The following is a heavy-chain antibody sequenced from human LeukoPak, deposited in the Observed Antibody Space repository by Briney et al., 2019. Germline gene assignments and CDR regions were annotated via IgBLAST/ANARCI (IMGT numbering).Heavy chain of an antibody. CDR3: AKVSWVSNVDAVL. CDR1: GFTFKNYA. D-gene: IGHD1-1*01. J-gene: IGHJ4*02. Sequence: GGSLSLPCAASGFTFKNYAMSWVRQAPARGLEWVASLRGDGETFYADSVKGRFTLSRDDSRNSVYLHLNNLRVEDTAVYYCAKVSWVSNVDAVLWGQGTVVTVS. CDR2: LRGDGET. V-gene: IGHV3-23*01.